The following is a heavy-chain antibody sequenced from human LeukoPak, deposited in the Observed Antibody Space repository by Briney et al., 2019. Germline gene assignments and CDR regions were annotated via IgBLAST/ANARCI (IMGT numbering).Heavy chain of an antibody. D-gene: IGHD6-6*01. CDR3: AIESSSSDYYYGMDV. CDR1: GGSFNGYY. V-gene: IGHV4-34*01. J-gene: IGHJ6*02. Sequence: SETLSLTCAVYGGSFNGYYWSWIRQPPGKGLEWIGEINHSGSTNYNPSLKSRVTISVDTSKNQFSLKLSSVTAADTAVYYCAIESSSSDYYYGMDVWGQGTTVTVSS. CDR2: INHSGST.